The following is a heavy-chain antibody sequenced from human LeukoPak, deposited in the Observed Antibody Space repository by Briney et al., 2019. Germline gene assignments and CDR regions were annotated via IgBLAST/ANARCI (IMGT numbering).Heavy chain of an antibody. CDR2: ISSSGSTI. D-gene: IGHD3-3*01. Sequence: PGGSLRLPCAASGFTFSSYEMNWVRQAPGKGLEWVSYISSSGSTIYYADSVKGRFSISRDNAKNSLFLQMNSLRAEDTAVYYCAREENYDFWSGYYYYWGQGTLVTVSS. J-gene: IGHJ4*02. V-gene: IGHV3-48*03. CDR3: AREENYDFWSGYYYY. CDR1: GFTFSSYE.